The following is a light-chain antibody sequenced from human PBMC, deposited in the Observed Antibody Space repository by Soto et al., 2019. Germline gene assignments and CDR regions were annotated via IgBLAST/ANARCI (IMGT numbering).Light chain of an antibody. CDR2: LNSDGSH. CDR1: SGHSNYA. Sequence: QPVLTQSPSASASLGASVKLTCTLSSGHSNYAIAWHQQQSEKGPRYLMKLNSDGSHSKGDGIPDRFSGSSSGAERYLTISSLQSQAEAGYYCQTWGSGIVVFGGGTKLTVL. V-gene: IGLV4-69*01. CDR3: QTWGSGIVV. J-gene: IGLJ2*01.